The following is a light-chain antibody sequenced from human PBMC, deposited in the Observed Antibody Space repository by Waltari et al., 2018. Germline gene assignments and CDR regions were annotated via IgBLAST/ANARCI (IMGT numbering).Light chain of an antibody. CDR3: QQRRSWPLT. Sequence: EIVLPQSPAILSFSPGERATLSCRASQSVGTYLAWYQQRPGQSPRLLIYDASYRATGIPARFSGSGSETDFTLTISSLQPEDFAVYYCQQRRSWPLTFGGGTRVQI. J-gene: IGKJ4*01. CDR1: QSVGTY. V-gene: IGKV3-11*01. CDR2: DAS.